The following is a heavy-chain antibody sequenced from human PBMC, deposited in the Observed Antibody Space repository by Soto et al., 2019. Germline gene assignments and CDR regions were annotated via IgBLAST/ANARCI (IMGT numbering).Heavy chain of an antibody. CDR1: GASISSYY. D-gene: IGHD1-26*01. J-gene: IGHJ4*02. Sequence: SETLSLTCTVSGASISSYYWSWIRQPPGKGLEWIGYISYSGSTNYNPSLKSRVTISVDTSKNQFSLRLSSVTAADTAVYYCARHYDAYSGSYPFDYWGQGTVVTVSS. CDR3: ARHYDAYSGSYPFDY. CDR2: ISYSGST. V-gene: IGHV4-59*08.